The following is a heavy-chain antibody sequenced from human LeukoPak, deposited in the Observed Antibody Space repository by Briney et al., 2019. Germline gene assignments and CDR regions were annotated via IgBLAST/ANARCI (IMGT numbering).Heavy chain of an antibody. CDR3: ARVPTPSYGSGSYYFDY. Sequence: ASVKVSCKASGYTFTSYYMHWVRQAPGQGLEWMGIINPSGGSTSYAQKFQGRVTMTRDMSTSTAYMELRSLRSDDTAVYYCARVPTPSYGSGSYYFDYWGQGTLVTVSS. V-gene: IGHV1-46*01. D-gene: IGHD3-10*01. CDR1: GYTFTSYY. CDR2: INPSGGST. J-gene: IGHJ4*02.